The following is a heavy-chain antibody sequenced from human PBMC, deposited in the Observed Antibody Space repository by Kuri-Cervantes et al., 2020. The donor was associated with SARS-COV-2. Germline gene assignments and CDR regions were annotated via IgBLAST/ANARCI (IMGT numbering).Heavy chain of an antibody. CDR3: ARGGGRIALFDY. J-gene: IGHJ4*02. CDR2: IYYSGST. V-gene: IGHV4-34*01. Sequence: ESLKISCAVYGGSFSGYYWGWIRQPPGKGLEWIGSIYYSGSTYYNPSLKSRVTVSVDTSKNQFSLKLSSVTAADTAVYYCARGGGRIALFDYWGQGTLVTVSS. CDR1: GGSFSGYY. D-gene: IGHD6-13*01.